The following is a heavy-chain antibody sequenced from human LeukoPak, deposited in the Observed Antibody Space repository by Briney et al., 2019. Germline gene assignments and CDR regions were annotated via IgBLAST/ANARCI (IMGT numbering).Heavy chain of an antibody. D-gene: IGHD1-14*01. Sequence: VASVKVSCKTSGYPFTTWEINWVRQAAGQGHEWMGWVHPNSGNTAYAQKFQGRVTMTRDTSISTAYMELSGLKSDDTAVYFCARGPRNDPWGQGTLVTVSS. CDR3: ARGPRNDP. V-gene: IGHV1-8*01. J-gene: IGHJ5*02. CDR1: GYPFTTWE. CDR2: VHPNSGNT.